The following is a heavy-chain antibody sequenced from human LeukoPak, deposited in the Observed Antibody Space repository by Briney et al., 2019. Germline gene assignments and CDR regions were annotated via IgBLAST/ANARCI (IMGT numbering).Heavy chain of an antibody. J-gene: IGHJ4*02. D-gene: IGHD3-16*02. CDR2: ISNDGNNK. V-gene: IGHV3-30*18. Sequence: GSSLRLSCAASGFTFSSYGMHWVRQAPGKGLEWVAVISNDGNNKYYADSVKGRFAISRDNSKNTLYLQMNSLRAEDTAVYYCAKQTYVWGSYRYTEADYWGQGTLVTVSS. CDR1: GFTFSSYG. CDR3: AKQTYVWGSYRYTEADY.